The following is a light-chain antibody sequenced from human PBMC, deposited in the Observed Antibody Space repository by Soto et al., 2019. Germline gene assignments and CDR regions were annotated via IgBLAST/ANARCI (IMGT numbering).Light chain of an antibody. CDR1: QSVSSN. V-gene: IGKV3-15*01. CDR2: GAS. Sequence: EIVMTQSPATLSVSPGERATLSCRASQSVSSNLVWYQQKPGQAPRLLIYGASTRATGVPARFSGSGSAAAFTLTISTLQSEDCAVYYWQQYNNWPLTFGQGTKVDIK. J-gene: IGKJ1*01. CDR3: QQYNNWPLT.